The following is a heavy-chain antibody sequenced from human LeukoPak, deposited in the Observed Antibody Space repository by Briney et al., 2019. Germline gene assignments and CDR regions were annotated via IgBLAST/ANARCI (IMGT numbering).Heavy chain of an antibody. Sequence: GGSLRLSCAVSGITLSNYGMSWVRQAPGKGLECVVRIKSKTDGGTTDYAAPVKGRFTISRDDSKNTLYLQTNSLKTEDTAVYYCTTEGYYYDSSGYYYDCWGQGTLVTVSS. CDR3: TTEGYYYDSSGYYYDC. CDR1: GITLSNYG. D-gene: IGHD3-22*01. CDR2: IKSKTDGGTT. J-gene: IGHJ4*02. V-gene: IGHV3-15*01.